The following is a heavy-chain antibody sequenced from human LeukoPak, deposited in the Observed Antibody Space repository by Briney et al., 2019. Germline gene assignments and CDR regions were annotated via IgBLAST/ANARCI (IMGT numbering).Heavy chain of an antibody. CDR1: GGSISSFY. D-gene: IGHD3-10*01. J-gene: IGHJ4*02. Sequence: SETLSLTCTVSGGSISSFYWSWSRQPPGKGLEWVGYIYYSGSTNYNPSLTSRVTISVDTSNNQFSLKLSSVTAADTAVYYCARMVRGVKIDYWGQGTLVTVSS. V-gene: IGHV4-59*01. CDR2: IYYSGST. CDR3: ARMVRGVKIDY.